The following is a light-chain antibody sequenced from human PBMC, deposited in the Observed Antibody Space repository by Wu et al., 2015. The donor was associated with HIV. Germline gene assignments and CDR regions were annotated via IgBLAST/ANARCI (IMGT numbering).Light chain of an antibody. J-gene: IGKJ2*03. CDR1: QSVSRN. V-gene: IGKV3-11*01. Sequence: IVMTQSPGTLSVSPGERATLTCGASQSVSRNLAWYQQKPGQAPRLLMYDASKRATGIPARFSGSGSGTDFTLTISSLEPEDFAVYYCQHRSNWPLYSFGQGTKLEIK. CDR2: DAS. CDR3: QHRSNWPLYS.